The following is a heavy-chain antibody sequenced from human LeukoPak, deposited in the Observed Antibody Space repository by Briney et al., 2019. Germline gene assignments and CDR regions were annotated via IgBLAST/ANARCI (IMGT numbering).Heavy chain of an antibody. Sequence: GGSLRLSCAASGFTFNNYAMTWVRQAPGKGLEWVSAISGSGYSTYYADSVKGRFTISRDNSKNTLYLQMNSLRAEDTAVYYCAKDRDSGYEALDYWGQGTLVTVSS. V-gene: IGHV3-23*01. D-gene: IGHD5-12*01. CDR1: GFTFNNYA. CDR2: ISGSGYST. CDR3: AKDRDSGYEALDY. J-gene: IGHJ4*02.